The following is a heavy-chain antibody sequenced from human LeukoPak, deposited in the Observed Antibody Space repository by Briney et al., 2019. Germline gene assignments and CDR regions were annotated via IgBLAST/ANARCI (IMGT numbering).Heavy chain of an antibody. V-gene: IGHV4-34*01. D-gene: IGHD3-10*01. Sequence: SETLSLTCAVYGGSFSGYYWSWIRQPPGKGLEWIGSIYYSGSTYYNPSLKSRVTISVDTSKNQFSLKLSSVTAADTAVYYCASQWFGEPLGFDPWGQGTLVTVSS. CDR3: ASQWFGEPLGFDP. CDR2: IYYSGST. J-gene: IGHJ5*02. CDR1: GGSFSGYY.